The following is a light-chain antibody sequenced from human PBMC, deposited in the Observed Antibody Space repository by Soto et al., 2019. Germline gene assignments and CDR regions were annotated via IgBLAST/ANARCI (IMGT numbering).Light chain of an antibody. V-gene: IGKV1-8*01. CDR1: QDIGTY. CDR3: QQFYNYPRT. CDR2: DAS. J-gene: IGKJ1*01. Sequence: AIRMTQSPSCFSASTGDRVSITCRATQDIGTYLAWYQQIPGKAPKLLIYDASTLQTGVPSRFSGSGSGTDFTLTISYLQSEDFGTYYCQQFYNYPRTFGQGTKVDIK.